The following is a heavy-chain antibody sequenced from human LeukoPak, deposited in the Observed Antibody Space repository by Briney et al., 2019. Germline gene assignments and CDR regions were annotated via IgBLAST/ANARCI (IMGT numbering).Heavy chain of an antibody. Sequence: GGSLRLSCTASGFSFRSHTMNWVRQAPGKGLEWVSYISSSSNTIYYADSVKGRFTISRDNAKNSLFLQMNSLRDEDTSVYYCARAVTVVTRGGLVFDYWGQGTLVTVSS. CDR3: ARAVTVVTRGGLVFDY. D-gene: IGHD2-21*02. CDR2: ISSSSNTI. V-gene: IGHV3-48*02. CDR1: GFSFRSHT. J-gene: IGHJ4*02.